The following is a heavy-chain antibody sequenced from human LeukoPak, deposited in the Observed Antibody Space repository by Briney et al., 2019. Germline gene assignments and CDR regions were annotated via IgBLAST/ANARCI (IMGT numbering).Heavy chain of an antibody. CDR3: ARGGFRFSPYYDYVWGSYRYCDY. CDR2: ISYDGSNK. D-gene: IGHD3-16*02. Sequence: PGGSLRLSCAASGFTFSSYGMHWVRQAPGKGLEWVAVISYDGSNKYYADSVKGRFTISRDNSKNTLYLQMNSLRAEDTAVYYCARGGFRFSPYYDYVWGSYRYCDYWGQGTLVTVSS. V-gene: IGHV3-30*03. J-gene: IGHJ4*02. CDR1: GFTFSSYG.